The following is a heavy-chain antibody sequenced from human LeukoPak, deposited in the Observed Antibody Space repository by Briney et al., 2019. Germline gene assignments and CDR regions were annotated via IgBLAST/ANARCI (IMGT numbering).Heavy chain of an antibody. CDR1: GFTFSNYY. CDR2: ISSRSSNK. D-gene: IGHD1-26*01. CDR3: AREGWDLNALDI. Sequence: GGSLRLSCAASGFTFSNYYMSWIRQAPGKGLVWVSYISSRSSNKEYADSVKGRFTIPRDNSKNSLFLQMDSLRAEDSAIYYCAREGWDLNALDIWGQGTMVTVSP. V-gene: IGHV3-11*04. J-gene: IGHJ3*02.